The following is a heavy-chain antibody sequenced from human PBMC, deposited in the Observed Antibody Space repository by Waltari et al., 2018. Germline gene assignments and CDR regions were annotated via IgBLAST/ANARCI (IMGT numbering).Heavy chain of an antibody. D-gene: IGHD6-19*01. CDR2: MNPNSGNT. CDR1: GYTFTSLD. Sequence: QVQLVQSGAEVKKPGAPVKVFCKASGYTFTSLDLHWVRQATGQGLEWMGWMNPNSGNTGYAQKFQGRVTMTRNTSISTAYMELSSLRSEDTAVYYCARGLAVAGIDYWGQGTLVTVSS. J-gene: IGHJ4*02. CDR3: ARGLAVAGIDY. V-gene: IGHV1-8*01.